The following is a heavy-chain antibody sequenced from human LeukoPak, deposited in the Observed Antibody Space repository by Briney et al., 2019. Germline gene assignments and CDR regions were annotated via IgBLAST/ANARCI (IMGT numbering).Heavy chain of an antibody. CDR1: GGSISSYY. J-gene: IGHJ3*02. CDR3: ARDLVVATAFDI. V-gene: IGHV4-4*07. D-gene: IGHD2-15*01. CDR2: IYTSGST. Sequence: SETLSLTCTVSGGSISSYYWSWIRQPAGKGLEWIGRIYTSGSTNYNPSLKSRVTMSVDTSKSQFSLKLSSVTAADTAVYYCARDLVVATAFDIWGQGTMVTVSS.